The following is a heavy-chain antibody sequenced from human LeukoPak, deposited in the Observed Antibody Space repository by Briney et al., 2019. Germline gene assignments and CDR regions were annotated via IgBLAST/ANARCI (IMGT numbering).Heavy chain of an antibody. Sequence: SETLSLTCTVSGGSISSHYWSWIRQSPERGLKWIGFIYYTGTTRYNPSLRGRVTMSVDSSRNHFSLKLTSMTAADTALYYCARLLNNDNAGDPDTFDMWGQGTRVTVSS. D-gene: IGHD2-21*02. CDR1: GGSISSHY. V-gene: IGHV4-59*11. J-gene: IGHJ3*02. CDR2: IYYTGTT. CDR3: ARLLNNDNAGDPDTFDM.